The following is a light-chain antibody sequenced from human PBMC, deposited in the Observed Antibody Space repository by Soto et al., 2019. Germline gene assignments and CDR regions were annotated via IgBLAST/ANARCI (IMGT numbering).Light chain of an antibody. CDR2: GNN. V-gene: IGLV1-44*01. CDR3: AAWDDSLMGV. Sequence: QSVLTQPPSASGTPGQRVTISCSGSSSNIGSNTVNWYQQLPGTAPKLLIYGNNQRPSGVPDRFSGSKSGTSASLAISGLHSKDEADYYCAAWDDSLMGVFGTGAKVTVL. J-gene: IGLJ1*01. CDR1: SSNIGSNT.